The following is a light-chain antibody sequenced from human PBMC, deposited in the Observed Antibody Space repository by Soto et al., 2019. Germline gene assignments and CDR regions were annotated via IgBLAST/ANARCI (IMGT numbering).Light chain of an antibody. J-gene: IGKJ3*01. CDR2: AAS. Sequence: EIVMTQSPATLSVSPGERATLSCRASQSVSSNLAWYQQKPGQAPRLLIYAASTRATGIPARFTGSGSGTEFTITISRLQSEDFAGYYCHQYNNWPFTFGPGTKVDIK. V-gene: IGKV3-15*01. CDR1: QSVSSN. CDR3: HQYNNWPFT.